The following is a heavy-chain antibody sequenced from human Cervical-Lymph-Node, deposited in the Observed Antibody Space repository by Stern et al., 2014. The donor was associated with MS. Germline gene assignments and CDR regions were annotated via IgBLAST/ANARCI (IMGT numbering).Heavy chain of an antibody. CDR2: ISRSGTT. V-gene: IGHV3-48*02. J-gene: IGHJ5*01. CDR1: GFTFSNFS. Sequence: EVQLVESGGGLVQPGGSLRLSCAASGFTFSNFSINWVRQAPGKGLEWISSISRSGTTHYADSVKGRFTIYSDNAKNSLYLHMSSLRDEDTAVYYCAALDSWGQGTLVIVSS. CDR3: AALDS.